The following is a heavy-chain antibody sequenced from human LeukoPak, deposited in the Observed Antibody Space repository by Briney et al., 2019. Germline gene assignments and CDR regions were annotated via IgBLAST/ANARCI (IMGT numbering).Heavy chain of an antibody. CDR2: IKSKTNGGTT. V-gene: IGHV3-15*01. Sequence: PGGSLRLSCAASGFTFSNVWMSWVRQAPGKGLEWVGRIKSKTNGGTTDYAAPVKGRFTISRDDSKNTLNLQMNSLKTEDTAVYYCTPSIAVAGSLDYWGQGTLVTVSS. J-gene: IGHJ4*02. D-gene: IGHD6-19*01. CDR3: TPSIAVAGSLDY. CDR1: GFTFSNVW.